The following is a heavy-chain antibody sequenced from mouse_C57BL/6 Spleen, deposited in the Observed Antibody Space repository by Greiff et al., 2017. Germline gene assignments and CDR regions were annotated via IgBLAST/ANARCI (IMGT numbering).Heavy chain of an antibody. Sequence: VQLQESGAELVKPGASVKISCKASGYAFSSYWMNWVKQRPGKGLEWIGQIYPGDGDTNYNGKFKGKATLTADKSSSTAYMQLSSLTSEDSAVYFCARDSSGRAWFAYWGQGTLVTVSA. CDR2: IYPGDGDT. CDR1: GYAFSSYW. V-gene: IGHV1-80*01. CDR3: ARDSSGRAWFAY. D-gene: IGHD3-2*02. J-gene: IGHJ3*01.